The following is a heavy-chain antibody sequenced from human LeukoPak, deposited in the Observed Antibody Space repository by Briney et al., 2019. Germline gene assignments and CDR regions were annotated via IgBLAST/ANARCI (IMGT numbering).Heavy chain of an antibody. CDR2: IYYSGST. J-gene: IGHJ3*02. CDR1: GGSISSGDYY. D-gene: IGHD6-13*01. V-gene: IGHV4-61*08. Sequence: SETLSLTCTVSGGSISSGDYYWSWIRQPPGKGLEWIGYIYYSGSTNYNPSLKSRVTISVDTSKNQFSLKLSSVTAADTAVYYCVRLAQQLVPPRDAFDIWGQGTMVTVSS. CDR3: VRLAQQLVPPRDAFDI.